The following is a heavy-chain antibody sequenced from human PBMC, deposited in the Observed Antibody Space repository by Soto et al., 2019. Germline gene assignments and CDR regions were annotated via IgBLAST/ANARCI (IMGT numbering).Heavy chain of an antibody. Sequence: GGSLSLSCSAFEFTSSNLAFHWFAQAPGKGLEWVAVISYDGSNKYYADSVKGRFTISRDNSKNTLYLQMNSLRAEDTAVYYCAKGAGFYHGMDVWGQGTTVTVSS. CDR3: AKGAGFYHGMDV. V-gene: IGHV3-30*18. CDR1: EFTSSNLA. J-gene: IGHJ6*02. CDR2: ISYDGSNK. D-gene: IGHD6-19*01.